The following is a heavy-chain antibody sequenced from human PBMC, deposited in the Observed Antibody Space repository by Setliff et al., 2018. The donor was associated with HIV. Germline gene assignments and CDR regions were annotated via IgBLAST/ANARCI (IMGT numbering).Heavy chain of an antibody. CDR3: ARDTENVFISGHRYFDY. J-gene: IGHJ4*02. CDR1: GYTLTELS. CDR2: FDPEDGNT. V-gene: IGHV1-24*01. D-gene: IGHD6-19*01. Sequence: ASVKVSCKVSGYTLTELSRHWVRQAPGKGLEWMGGFDPEDGNTIYAQKFQDRVTMTRDTSISTAYMELSRLTSDDTAVYYCARDTENVFISGHRYFDYWGPGTLVTVSS.